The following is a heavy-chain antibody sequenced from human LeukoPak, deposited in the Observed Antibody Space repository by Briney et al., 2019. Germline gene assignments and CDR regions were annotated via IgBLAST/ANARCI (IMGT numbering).Heavy chain of an antibody. CDR3: AREWYMYGSGTYSFDS. Sequence: GGSLRLSCAASGFTFGGYSMNWVRQAPGKGLDWVAYISSSSYTIYYADSVKGRFTISRDNAKNSLYLQMNSLRAEDTAVYYCAREWYMYGSGTYSFDSWGQGTLVTVSS. D-gene: IGHD3-10*01. V-gene: IGHV3-48*04. J-gene: IGHJ4*02. CDR1: GFTFGGYS. CDR2: ISSSSYTI.